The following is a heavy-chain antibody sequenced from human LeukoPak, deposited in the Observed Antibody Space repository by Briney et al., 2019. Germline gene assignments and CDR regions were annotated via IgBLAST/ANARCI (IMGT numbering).Heavy chain of an antibody. D-gene: IGHD5-12*01. V-gene: IGHV3-21*01. CDR1: GFTFSSYS. CDR3: ARGSPDIVATIEAFDI. J-gene: IGHJ3*02. CDR2: ISSSSSYI. Sequence: PGGSLRLSCAASGFTFSSYSMNWVRQAPGKWLEWVSSISSSSSYIYYADSVKGRFTIFRDNAKTSLYLQMNSLRAEDTAVYYCARGSPDIVATIEAFDIWGQGTMVTVSS.